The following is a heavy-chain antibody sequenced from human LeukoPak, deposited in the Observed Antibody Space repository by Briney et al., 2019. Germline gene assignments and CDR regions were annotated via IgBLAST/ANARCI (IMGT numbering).Heavy chain of an antibody. Sequence: PGGSLRLSCAASGFTFSSYAMHWVRQAPGKGLEWVAVISYDGSNKYYADSAKGRFTISRDNSKNTLYLQMNSLRAEDTAVYYCARSIAVAGTWKYYYYYGMDVWGQGTTVTVSS. J-gene: IGHJ6*02. CDR3: ARSIAVAGTWKYYYYYGMDV. CDR1: GFTFSSYA. D-gene: IGHD6-19*01. V-gene: IGHV3-30-3*01. CDR2: ISYDGSNK.